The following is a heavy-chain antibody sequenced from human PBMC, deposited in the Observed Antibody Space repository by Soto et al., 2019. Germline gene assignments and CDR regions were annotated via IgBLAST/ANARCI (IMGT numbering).Heavy chain of an antibody. CDR2: IYYSGST. D-gene: IGHD3-22*01. Sequence: SETLSLTCTVSGGSISSGNYYWSWIRQPPGKGLEWIGYIYYSGSTYYNPSLKSRVTISVDTSKNQFSLKLSSVTAADTAVYYCAREYYYDSSGHFDYWGQGTLVTVSS. CDR1: GGSISSGNYY. J-gene: IGHJ4*02. V-gene: IGHV4-30-4*01. CDR3: AREYYYDSSGHFDY.